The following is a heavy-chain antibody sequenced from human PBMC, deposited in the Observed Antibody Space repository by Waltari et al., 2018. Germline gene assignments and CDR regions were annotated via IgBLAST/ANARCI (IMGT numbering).Heavy chain of an antibody. CDR2: MNPNSRNT. J-gene: IGHJ6*02. Sequence: QVQLVQSGAEVKKPGASVKVSCKASGYTFTSYDINWVRQATGQGLEWMGWMNPNSRNTGYAQKFQDRVTMTRNTSISTAYMELSSLRSEDTAVYYCARGPEYSSSSHYYYGMDVWGQGTTVTVSS. CDR1: GYTFTSYD. V-gene: IGHV1-8*01. D-gene: IGHD6-6*01. CDR3: ARGPEYSSSSHYYYGMDV.